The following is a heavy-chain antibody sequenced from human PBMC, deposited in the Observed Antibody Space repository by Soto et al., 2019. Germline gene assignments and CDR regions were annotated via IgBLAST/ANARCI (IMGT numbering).Heavy chain of an antibody. CDR2: ISGYNGNT. CDR3: AGVSLERFLECLLYPDY. J-gene: IGHJ4*02. D-gene: IGHD3-3*01. Sequence: QVQLVQSGVEVKKPGASVKVSCKASGYTFTSYGISWVRQAPGQGLEWMGWISGYNGNTNYAQKVQGRVTMTTDTPTSTAYMELRSLRSDDTAVYYCAGVSLERFLECLLYPDYWGQGTLVTVSS. CDR1: GYTFTSYG. V-gene: IGHV1-18*04.